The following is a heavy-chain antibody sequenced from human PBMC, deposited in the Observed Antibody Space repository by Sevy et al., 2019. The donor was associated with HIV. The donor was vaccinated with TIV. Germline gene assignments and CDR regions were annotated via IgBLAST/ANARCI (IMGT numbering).Heavy chain of an antibody. J-gene: IGHJ5*02. Sequence: GVSLRLSCAASGFTFSSYAMSWVRQAPGKGLEWVSAISGSGGSTYYADSVKGRFTISRDNSKNTLYLQMNSLRAEDTAVYYCAKGGSPAKYNWFDPWGQGTLVTVSS. CDR1: GFTFSSYA. CDR3: AKGGSPAKYNWFDP. CDR2: ISGSGGST. V-gene: IGHV3-23*01.